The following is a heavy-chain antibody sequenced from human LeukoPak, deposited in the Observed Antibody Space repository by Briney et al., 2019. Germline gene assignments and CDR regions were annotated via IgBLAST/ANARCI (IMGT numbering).Heavy chain of an antibody. D-gene: IGHD6-13*01. J-gene: IGHJ4*02. V-gene: IGHV3-11*06. CDR2: ISSSSTYT. CDR1: TFTFSDYY. Sequence: GGSLRLSCAVSTFTFSDYYMSWLRPAPGRGLEWVSYISSSSTYTKYAHSGKGRVTISRDKAKNSLYLQMNSLRAEDTAVYYCALHSSSWTIDSWGQGTLVTVSS. CDR3: ALHSSSWTIDS.